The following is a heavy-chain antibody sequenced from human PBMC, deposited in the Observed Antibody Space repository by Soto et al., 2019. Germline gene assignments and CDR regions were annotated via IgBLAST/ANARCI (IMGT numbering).Heavy chain of an antibody. Sequence: QPGGSLRLSCAASGFTFSSHTMNWVRQAPGKGLEWISYITSTSSTKNYADSVKGRFTISRDNANNSLYLQMNSLRDEDTAVYYRARRITMVRGPYYYYAMDVWGQGTTVTVSS. J-gene: IGHJ6*02. CDR2: ITSTSSTK. CDR1: GFTFSSHT. CDR3: ARRITMVRGPYYYYAMDV. D-gene: IGHD3-10*01. V-gene: IGHV3-48*02.